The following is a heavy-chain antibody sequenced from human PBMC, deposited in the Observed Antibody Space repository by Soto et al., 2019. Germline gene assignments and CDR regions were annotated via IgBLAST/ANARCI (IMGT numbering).Heavy chain of an antibody. CDR1: GFTFDDYA. CDR3: AKDIVSGYPGLDAFDI. D-gene: IGHD3-22*01. V-gene: IGHV3-9*01. Sequence: LRLSCPASGFTFDDYAMDWARQAPGKGLEWVSGISWNSGSIGYADSVKGRFTISRDNAKNSLYLQMNSLRAEDKALYYCAKDIVSGYPGLDAFDIWGQGTMVTVSS. J-gene: IGHJ3*02. CDR2: ISWNSGSI.